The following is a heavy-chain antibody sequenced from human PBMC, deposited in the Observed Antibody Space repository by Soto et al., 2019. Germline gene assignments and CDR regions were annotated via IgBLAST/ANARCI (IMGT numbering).Heavy chain of an antibody. D-gene: IGHD3-3*01. J-gene: IGHJ6*02. CDR2: IWYDGSNK. CDR3: ARDHFYDFWSGYFEVYGMDV. V-gene: IGHV3-33*01. Sequence: GGSLRLSCAASGFTFSSYGMHWVRQAPGKGLEWVAVIWYDGSNKYYADSVKGRFTISRDNSKNTLYLQMNSLRAEDTAVYYCARDHFYDFWSGYFEVYGMDVWGQGTTVTVSS. CDR1: GFTFSSYG.